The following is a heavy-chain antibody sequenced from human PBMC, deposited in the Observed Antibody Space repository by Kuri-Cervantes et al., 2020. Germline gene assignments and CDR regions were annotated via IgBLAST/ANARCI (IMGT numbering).Heavy chain of an antibody. CDR3: ARLRGECSGGRCYRYYFDY. CDR2: IDHSGST. V-gene: IGHV4-39*07. J-gene: IGHJ4*02. Sequence: SETLSLTCTVSGGSISDSNYNWAWIRQPPGKGLEWIGSIDHSGSTYYNPSLKSRVTISVDTSKNQFSLKLSSVTAADTAVYYCARLRGECSGGRCYRYYFDYWGQGTLVTVSS. D-gene: IGHD2-15*01. CDR1: GGSISDSNYN.